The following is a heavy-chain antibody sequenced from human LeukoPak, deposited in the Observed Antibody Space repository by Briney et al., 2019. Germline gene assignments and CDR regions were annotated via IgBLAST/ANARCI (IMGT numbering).Heavy chain of an antibody. CDR1: GGSISSSSYY. CDR2: IYYSGST. CDR3: ARQSVGWFAGLDY. Sequence: NPSETLSLTCTVSGGSISSSSYYWGWIRQPPGKGLEWIGSIYYSGSTYHNPSLKSRVTISVDTSKNQFSLKLSSVTAADTAVYYCARQSVGWFAGLDYWGQGTLVTVSS. D-gene: IGHD3-10*01. V-gene: IGHV4-39*01. J-gene: IGHJ4*02.